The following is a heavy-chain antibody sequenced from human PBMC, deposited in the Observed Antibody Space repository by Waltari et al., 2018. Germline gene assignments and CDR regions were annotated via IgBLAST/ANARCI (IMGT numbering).Heavy chain of an antibody. J-gene: IGHJ3*02. Sequence: QVQLVQSGAEVKKPGSSVKVSCKASGGPCSSYAIRLVPPATGKGLEWMGGIIPIFGTANYAQKFQGRVTITADESTSTAYMELSSLRSEDTAVYYCARDWFRKSGYPIKGAFDIWGQGTMVTVSS. CDR2: IIPIFGTA. CDR3: ARDWFRKSGYPIKGAFDI. V-gene: IGHV1-69*01. CDR1: GGPCSSYA. D-gene: IGHD3-22*01.